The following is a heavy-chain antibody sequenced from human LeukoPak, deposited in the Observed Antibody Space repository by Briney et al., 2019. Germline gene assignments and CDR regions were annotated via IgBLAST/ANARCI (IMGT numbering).Heavy chain of an antibody. CDR2: ICGNSGSI. D-gene: IGHD1-26*01. V-gene: IGHV3-9*01. CDR3: EKYMWAPNSPPSSGSLGAFDI. Sequence: GRSLRLSCAASGFTFDDYAMHWVRQAPGKGLECVSDICGNSGSIVYADSVKRRFTISRDNAKNSLYLQMNSLRAEDTAVYYCEKYMWAPNSPPSSGSLGAFDIWGQGTMVTVSS. J-gene: IGHJ3*02. CDR1: GFTFDDYA.